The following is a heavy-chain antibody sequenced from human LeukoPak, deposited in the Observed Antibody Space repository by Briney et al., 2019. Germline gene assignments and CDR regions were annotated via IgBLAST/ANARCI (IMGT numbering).Heavy chain of an antibody. CDR3: AKGPQVGSGYHPDF. V-gene: IGHV3-23*01. Sequence: GGSLRLSCAASGFTFSGAAMTWVRQAPGKGLEWVSTITGSDDRTYYADSVKGRFTISRDYSKNTLRLQMSSLRVEDTAIYYCAKGPQVGSGYHPDFWGQGTLVTVPS. J-gene: IGHJ4*02. CDR2: ITGSDDRT. D-gene: IGHD3-22*01. CDR1: GFTFSGAA.